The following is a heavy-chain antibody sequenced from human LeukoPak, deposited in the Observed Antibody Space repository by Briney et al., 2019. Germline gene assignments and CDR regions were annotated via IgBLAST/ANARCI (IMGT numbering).Heavy chain of an antibody. Sequence: ASVKVSCKASVYTFTSYYMHWVRQPPGQGLDGMGLINPRGGSTNYAQKFQGGVTMTREMSTRTVYMKLSSLRSEDTAVYYGAREVHYYDSSGSHWFDTWGQGTLVTVSS. CDR1: VYTFTSYY. D-gene: IGHD3-22*01. V-gene: IGHV1-46*01. J-gene: IGHJ5*02. CDR3: AREVHYYDSSGSHWFDT. CDR2: INPRGGST.